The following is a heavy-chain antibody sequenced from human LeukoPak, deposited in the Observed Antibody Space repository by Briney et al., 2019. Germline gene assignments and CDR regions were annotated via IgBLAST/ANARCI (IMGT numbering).Heavy chain of an antibody. CDR1: GFTFSAYA. Sequence: GGSLRLSCSASGFTFSAYAMYWVRQAPGKGLEFVSGISSNGGRLFYADSVKGRFTISRDNSKNTLYLRMSSLRAEDTAVYYCVKITSVTGGDCWGQGSRLTVSS. CDR3: VKITSVTGGDC. J-gene: IGHJ4*02. D-gene: IGHD1-1*01. V-gene: IGHV3-64D*09. CDR2: ISSNGGRL.